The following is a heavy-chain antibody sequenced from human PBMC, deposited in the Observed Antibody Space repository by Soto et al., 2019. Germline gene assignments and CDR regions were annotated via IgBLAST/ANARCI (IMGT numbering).Heavy chain of an antibody. D-gene: IGHD2-21*02. Sequence: PSETLSLTCAVSGGSISSSNLWSCVRQPPGKGLEWIGEIYHSGSTNYNPSLKSRVTISVDKSKNQFSLKLSSVTAADTAVYYCARVFGDSYYYYGMDVWGQGTTVTVYS. CDR2: IYHSGST. J-gene: IGHJ6*02. CDR1: GGSISSSNL. CDR3: ARVFGDSYYYYGMDV. V-gene: IGHV4-4*02.